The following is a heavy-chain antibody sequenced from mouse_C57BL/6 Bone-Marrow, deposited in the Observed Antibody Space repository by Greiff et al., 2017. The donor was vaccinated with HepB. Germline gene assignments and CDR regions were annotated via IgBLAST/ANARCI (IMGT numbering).Heavy chain of an antibody. Sequence: LQESGAELARPGASVKMSCKASGYTFTSYTMHWVKQRPGQGLEWIGYINPSSGYTKYNQKFKDKATLTADKSSSTAYMQLSSLTSEDSAVYYCARSTTVGAMDYWGQGTSVTVSS. CDR2: INPSSGYT. CDR1: GYTFTSYT. J-gene: IGHJ4*01. V-gene: IGHV1-4*01. CDR3: ARSTTVGAMDY. D-gene: IGHD1-1*01.